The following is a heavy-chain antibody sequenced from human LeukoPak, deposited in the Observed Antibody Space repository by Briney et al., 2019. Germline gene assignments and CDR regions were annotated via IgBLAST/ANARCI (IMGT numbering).Heavy chain of an antibody. Sequence: PGRSLRLSCAASGFTLSSYAMHWVRQAPGKGLEWVAVISYDGSNKYHADSVKGRFTISRDNSKNTLYLQMNSLRAEDTAVYYCARERYSKLYFDYWGQGTLVIVAS. CDR1: GFTLSSYA. D-gene: IGHD3-9*01. CDR3: ARERYSKLYFDY. J-gene: IGHJ4*02. CDR2: ISYDGSNK. V-gene: IGHV3-30-3*01.